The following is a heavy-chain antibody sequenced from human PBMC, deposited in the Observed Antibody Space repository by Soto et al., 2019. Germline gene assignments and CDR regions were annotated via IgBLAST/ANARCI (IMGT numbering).Heavy chain of an antibody. CDR3: ARKDSIIIPAVSDF. V-gene: IGHV3-21*01. J-gene: IGHJ4*02. CDR2: ISKSDYT. D-gene: IGHD2-2*01. CDR1: GFAFNNYG. Sequence: AGSLRLSCTVSGFAFNNYGIIWVRQAPGKGLEWVTSISKSDYTYYSESVKRRFATSRDNAKSSVSLQMNTLIAEDKAVYYCARKDSIIIPAVSDFWGQGTLVTVSS.